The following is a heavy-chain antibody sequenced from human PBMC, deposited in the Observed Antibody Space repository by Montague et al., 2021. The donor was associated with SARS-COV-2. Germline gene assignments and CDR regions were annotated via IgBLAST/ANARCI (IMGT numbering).Heavy chain of an antibody. D-gene: IGHD2-2*02. CDR2: INHSGST. J-gene: IGHJ5*02. CDR3: ASLTLGYRSSTSCYSGWFDP. CDR1: GGSFSGYY. Sequence: SETLSLTCAVYGGSFSGYYWSWIRQPPGKGLEWIGEINHSGSTNYNPSLKSRVTISVDTSKNQFSLKLSSVTAADTAVYYCASLTLGYRSSTSCYSGWFDPWGQGTLVTVSS. V-gene: IGHV4-34*01.